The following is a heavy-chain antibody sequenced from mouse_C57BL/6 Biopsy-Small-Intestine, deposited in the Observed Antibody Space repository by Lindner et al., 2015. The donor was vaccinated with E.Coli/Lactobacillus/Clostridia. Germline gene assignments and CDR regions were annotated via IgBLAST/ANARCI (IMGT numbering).Heavy chain of an antibody. V-gene: IGHV1-18*01. D-gene: IGHD2-5*01. CDR3: ARHEGLYSNLAWFAY. J-gene: IGHJ3*01. Sequence: VQLQESGPELVKPGASVKISCKASGYSFTDYNMNWVKQSNGKSLEWIGDINPNNGGTIYNQKFKGKATLTVDTSSSTEYMELRSLTSEDSAVYFCARHEGLYSNLAWFAYWGQGTLVTVSA. CDR1: GYSFTDYN. CDR2: INPNNGGT.